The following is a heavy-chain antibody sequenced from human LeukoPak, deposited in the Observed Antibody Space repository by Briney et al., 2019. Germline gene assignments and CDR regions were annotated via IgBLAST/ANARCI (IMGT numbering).Heavy chain of an antibody. CDR3: ARESGIAVAGAFDP. CDR2: INWNGGST. CDR1: GFSFDDYG. Sequence: RPGGSLTLSCAASGFSFDDYGMSWVRPSPGKGLEWVSGINWNGGSTGYADSVKGRFTISRDNAKNSLYLQMNSLRAEDTALYHCARESGIAVAGAFDPWGQGTLVTVSS. J-gene: IGHJ5*02. D-gene: IGHD6-19*01. V-gene: IGHV3-20*01.